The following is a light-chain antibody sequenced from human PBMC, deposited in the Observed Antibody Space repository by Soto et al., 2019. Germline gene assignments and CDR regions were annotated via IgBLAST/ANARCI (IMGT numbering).Light chain of an antibody. Sequence: QSALTQPHSVSGSTGQSVTISCTGTGNDVGAYNYVSWYQQHPGRPPKLIIYVVAKWPSGVPDRCSGSKSGNTASLTISALQAEDEADYFCFSDAGGYTYLFGTGTKVTVL. V-gene: IGLV2-11*01. CDR1: GNDVGAYNY. CDR2: VVA. CDR3: FSDAGGYTYL. J-gene: IGLJ1*01.